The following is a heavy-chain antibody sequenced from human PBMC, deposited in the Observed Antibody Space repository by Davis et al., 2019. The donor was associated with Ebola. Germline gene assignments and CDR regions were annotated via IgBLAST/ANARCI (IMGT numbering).Heavy chain of an antibody. V-gene: IGHV3-9*01. CDR1: GFTFSNFA. CDR2: ISWNSGSI. D-gene: IGHD3-3*01. J-gene: IGHJ3*02. CDR3: AKETIFGVDGAFDI. Sequence: PGGSLRLSCAASGFTFSNFAMHWVRQAPGKGLEWVSGISWNSGSIGYADSVKGRFTISRDNAKNSLYLQMNSLRAEDTALYYCAKETIFGVDGAFDIWGQGTMVTVSS.